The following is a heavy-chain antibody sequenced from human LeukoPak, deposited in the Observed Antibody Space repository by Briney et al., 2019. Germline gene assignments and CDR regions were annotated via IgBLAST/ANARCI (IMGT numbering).Heavy chain of an antibody. J-gene: IGHJ4*02. D-gene: IGHD4-17*01. V-gene: IGHV4-4*07. CDR2: IYSSGRT. CDR3: TRGNEVTTTPFDY. Sequence: PSETLSLTCTVSGGSIGSYYWSWIRQPAGKGLEWIGRIYSSGRTNYNPSLKSRVTMSVDTSRKQLSLKLTPVTAADTAVYYCTRGNEVTTTPFDYWGQGTLVTVSS. CDR1: GGSIGSYY.